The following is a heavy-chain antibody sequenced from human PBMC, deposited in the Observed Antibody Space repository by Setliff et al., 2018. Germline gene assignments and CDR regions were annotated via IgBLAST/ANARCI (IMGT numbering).Heavy chain of an antibody. CDR2: IDQSGST. D-gene: IGHD3-10*01. J-gene: IGHJ4*02. CDR1: GDSFSGYF. V-gene: IGHV4-34*01. Sequence: PSETLSLTCAVYGDSFSGYFWTWIRQPPGKGLEWIGDIDQSGSTNYNPSLKSRLTISVDTSKNQFSLKLSSVTAADTAVYYCARHTIAMSTIISYFDYWGQGTLVTVSS. CDR3: ARHTIAMSTIISYFDY.